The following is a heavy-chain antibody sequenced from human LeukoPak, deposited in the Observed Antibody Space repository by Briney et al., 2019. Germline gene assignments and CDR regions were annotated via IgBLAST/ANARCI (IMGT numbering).Heavy chain of an antibody. D-gene: IGHD2-2*01. Sequence: GGSLRLSCAASGFTFSSYSMNWVRQAPGKGLEWVSSISSSSSYIYYADSVKGRFTISGDNAKNSLYLQMNSLRAEDTAVYYCAREPIVVVPAAPGYWFDPWGQGTLVTVSS. CDR3: AREPIVVVPAAPGYWFDP. CDR2: ISSSSSYI. CDR1: GFTFSSYS. V-gene: IGHV3-21*01. J-gene: IGHJ5*02.